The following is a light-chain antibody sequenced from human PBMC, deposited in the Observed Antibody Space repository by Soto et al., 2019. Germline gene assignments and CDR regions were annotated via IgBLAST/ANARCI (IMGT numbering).Light chain of an antibody. CDR1: QSVNSNF. V-gene: IGKV3-20*01. Sequence: EIVLTQSPGTLSLSPGERATLSCRASQSVNSNFLAWYQQKPGQAPRLLIYNASNRATGIPDRFSGSGSGTDFTLTIGRLEPEDFAVYYCQQSGSSPRTFGQGTKVDIK. J-gene: IGKJ1*01. CDR3: QQSGSSPRT. CDR2: NAS.